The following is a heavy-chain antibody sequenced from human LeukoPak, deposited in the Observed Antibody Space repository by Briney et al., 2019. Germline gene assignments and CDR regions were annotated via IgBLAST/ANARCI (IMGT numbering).Heavy chain of an antibody. J-gene: IGHJ3*02. CDR2: IYYTGST. D-gene: IGHD3-22*01. CDR1: GGSISSSSYY. CDR3: AREGYYDSSGYFDI. Sequence: PSETLSLTCTVSGGSISSSSYYWGWIRQPPGKGLEWIGCIYYTGSTNYNPSLKSRVTISVDTSKNQFSLKLSSVTAADTAVYYCAREGYYDSSGYFDIWGQGTMVTVSS. V-gene: IGHV4-39*07.